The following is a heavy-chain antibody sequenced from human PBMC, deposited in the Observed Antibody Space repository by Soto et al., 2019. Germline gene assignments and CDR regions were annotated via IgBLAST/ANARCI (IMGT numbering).Heavy chain of an antibody. Sequence: GASVKVSCKASGGTFSSYAISWVRQAPGQGLEWMGGIIPIFGTANYAQKFQGRVTITADESTSTAYMELSSLRSEDTAVYYCARGMGDGIVVVPAAFATPVENYYYYYGMDVWGQGTTVTVSS. CDR3: ARGMGDGIVVVPAAFATPVENYYYYYGMDV. CDR2: IIPIFGTA. CDR1: GGTFSSYA. V-gene: IGHV1-69*13. J-gene: IGHJ6*02. D-gene: IGHD2-2*01.